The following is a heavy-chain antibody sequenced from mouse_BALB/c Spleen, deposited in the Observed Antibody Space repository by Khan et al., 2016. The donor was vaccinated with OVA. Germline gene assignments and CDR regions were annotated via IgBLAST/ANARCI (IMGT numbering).Heavy chain of an antibody. D-gene: IGHD1-1*01. V-gene: IGHV3-2*02. CDR3: ATLYYYGSSWFDY. J-gene: IGHJ3*01. CDR1: GYSITSDFA. CDR2: ITYSGDS. Sequence: EVQLQESGPGLVKPSQSLSLTCTVTGYSITSDFAWNWIRQFPGNKLEWMGYITYSGDSSYNQSLKSRISITRDTSKNQFFLQLNSVTTEDTATYYCATLYYYGSSWFDYWGQGTLVTVSA.